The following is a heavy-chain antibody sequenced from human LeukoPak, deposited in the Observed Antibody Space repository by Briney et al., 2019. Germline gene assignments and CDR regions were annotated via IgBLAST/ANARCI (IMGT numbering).Heavy chain of an antibody. J-gene: IGHJ4*02. CDR3: AKGEIYYDILTGFDY. D-gene: IGHD3-9*01. CDR1: GFTFSSYA. Sequence: GGSLRLSCAASGFTFSSYAMHWVRQAPGKGLEWVAVISYDGSNKYYADSVKGRFTISRDNSKNTLYLQMNSLRAEDTAVYYCAKGEIYYDILTGFDYWGQGTLVTVSS. CDR2: ISYDGSNK. V-gene: IGHV3-30*04.